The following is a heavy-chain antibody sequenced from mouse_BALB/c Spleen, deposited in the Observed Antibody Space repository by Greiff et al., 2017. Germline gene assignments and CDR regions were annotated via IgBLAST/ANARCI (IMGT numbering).Heavy chain of an antibody. CDR2: ISNLAYSI. V-gene: IGHV5-15*02. Sequence: EVQVVESGGGLVKPGGSLKLSCAASGFTFSDYGMAWVRQAPGKGPEWVAFISNLAYSIYYADTVTGRFTISRENAKNTLYLEMSSLRSEDTAMYYCARVYYGNYKSAMDYWGQGTSVTVSS. D-gene: IGHD2-1*01. J-gene: IGHJ4*01. CDR3: ARVYYGNYKSAMDY. CDR1: GFTFSDYG.